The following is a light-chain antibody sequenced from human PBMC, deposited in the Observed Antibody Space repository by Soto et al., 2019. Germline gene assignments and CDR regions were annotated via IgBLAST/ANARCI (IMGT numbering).Light chain of an antibody. Sequence: QSVLTQPASVSGSPGQSIAISCTGSSSDVGIYNYVSWYQQHPGKVPKLIIYEVTNRPSGVSNRFSGSKSGNTASLTISGLQAEGEADYYCSSYTTSSTRVFGTGTKVTVL. CDR2: EVT. CDR3: SSYTTSSTRV. J-gene: IGLJ1*01. CDR1: SSDVGIYNY. V-gene: IGLV2-14*01.